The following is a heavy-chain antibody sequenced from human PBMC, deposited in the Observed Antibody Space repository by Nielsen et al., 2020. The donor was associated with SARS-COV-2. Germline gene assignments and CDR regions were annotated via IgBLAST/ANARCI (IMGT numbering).Heavy chain of an antibody. J-gene: IGHJ4*02. V-gene: IGHV3-9*01. CDR2: ISWNSGSI. CDR3: AAYGDSLDY. CDR1: GLTFSNYW. D-gene: IGHD4-17*01. Sequence: SLKISCAASGLTFSNYWMHWVRQAPGKDLEWVSGISWNSGSIGYADSVKGRFTISRDNAKNSLYLQMNSLRAEDTALYYCAAYGDSLDYWGQGTLVTVSS.